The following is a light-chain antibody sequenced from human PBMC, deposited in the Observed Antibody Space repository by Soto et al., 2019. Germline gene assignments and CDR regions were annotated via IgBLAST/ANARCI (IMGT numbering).Light chain of an antibody. J-gene: IGLJ1*01. CDR1: SGHSSYA. CDR3: QTWGTGIQV. CDR2: LNSDGSH. V-gene: IGLV4-69*01. Sequence: QIVLTQSPSASASLGASVKLTCTLSSGHSSYAIAWHQQQPEKGPRYLMKLNSDGSHYKGGGIPDRFSGSSSGAERYLTISSLQSEDEADYYCQTWGTGIQVFGTGTKVTVL.